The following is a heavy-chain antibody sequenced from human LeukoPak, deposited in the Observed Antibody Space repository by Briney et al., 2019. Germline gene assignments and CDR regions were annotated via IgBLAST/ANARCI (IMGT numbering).Heavy chain of an antibody. J-gene: IGHJ4*02. CDR1: AFTFSDYS. V-gene: IGHV3-48*01. Sequence: GGSLRLSCAASAFTFSDYSMNWVRQAPGKGLEWISYISGRSSTIYYADSVRGRFTISRDNAKNSMYLQMNSLRAEDTAVYYCARDRPTSGSYFFDYWGQGTLVTVSS. D-gene: IGHD1-26*01. CDR2: ISGRSSTI. CDR3: ARDRPTSGSYFFDY.